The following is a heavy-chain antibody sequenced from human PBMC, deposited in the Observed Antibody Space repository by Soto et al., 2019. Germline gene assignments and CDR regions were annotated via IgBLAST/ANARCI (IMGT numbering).Heavy chain of an antibody. CDR3: ARDCSSSSCYGYFQH. CDR1: GFTFSSYA. Sequence: GGSLRLSCAASGFTFSSYAMSWVRQAPGMGLEWASPISGSGGNIYFADSVKGRFTISRDNAKNSLYLQMSSLRAEDTAVYYCARDCSSSSCYGYFQHWGQGTRVTVSS. J-gene: IGHJ1*01. CDR2: ISGSGGNI. D-gene: IGHD2-2*01. V-gene: IGHV3-23*01.